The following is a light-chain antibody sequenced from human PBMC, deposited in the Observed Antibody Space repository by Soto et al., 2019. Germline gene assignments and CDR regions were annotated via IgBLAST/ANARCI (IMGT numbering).Light chain of an antibody. CDR3: FQDFNYPRT. J-gene: IGKJ3*01. Sequence: AIQLTQSPSSLSADVGDRVTITCRASQGINNDVAWFQQRPGRAPKLLIYDAINVQSGVPSRFSGSGSGAYFRLTISSLQPEDTATYSCFQDFNYPRTFGPGTRVDI. CDR1: QGINND. CDR2: DAI. V-gene: IGKV1-6*01.